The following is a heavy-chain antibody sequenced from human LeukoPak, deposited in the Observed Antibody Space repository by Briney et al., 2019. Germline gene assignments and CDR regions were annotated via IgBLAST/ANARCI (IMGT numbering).Heavy chain of an antibody. Sequence: GGSLRLSCAASGFTFSSYGMHWVRQAPGKGLEWVAVISYDGSNLDYADSVKGRFTISRDTSKNTLYLQMNSLRAEDTAVYYCARDGEGVLGFDYWGQGTLVTVSS. CDR3: ARDGEGVLGFDY. CDR2: ISYDGSNL. CDR1: GFTFSSYG. D-gene: IGHD2-8*02. V-gene: IGHV3-30*03. J-gene: IGHJ4*02.